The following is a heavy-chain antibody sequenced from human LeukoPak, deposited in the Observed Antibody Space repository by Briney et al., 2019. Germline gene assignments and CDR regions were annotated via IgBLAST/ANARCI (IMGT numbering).Heavy chain of an antibody. CDR3: ARSLVAYSSSPSESDY. J-gene: IGHJ4*02. V-gene: IGHV1-18*01. CDR1: GYTFTSYG. D-gene: IGHD6-6*01. Sequence: ASVKVSCTASGYTFTSYGISWVRQAPGQGLEWMGWISAYNGNTNYAQKLQGRVTMTTDTSTSTAYMELRSLRSDDTAVYYCARSLVAYSSSPSESDYWGQGTLVTVSS. CDR2: ISAYNGNT.